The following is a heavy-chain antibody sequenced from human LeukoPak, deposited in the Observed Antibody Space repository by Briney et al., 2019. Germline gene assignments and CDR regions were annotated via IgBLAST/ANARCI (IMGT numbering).Heavy chain of an antibody. CDR3: ARSFWSGHYIIQNWFDP. V-gene: IGHV1-69*13. CDR1: GGTFSSYA. Sequence: SVKVSCKASGGTFSSYAISWVRQAPGQGLEWMGGIIPIFGTANYAQKFQGRVTITADESTSTAYMELSSLRSEDTAVYYCARSFWSGHYIIQNWFDPWGQGTLVTVSS. CDR2: IIPIFGTA. J-gene: IGHJ5*02. D-gene: IGHD3-3*01.